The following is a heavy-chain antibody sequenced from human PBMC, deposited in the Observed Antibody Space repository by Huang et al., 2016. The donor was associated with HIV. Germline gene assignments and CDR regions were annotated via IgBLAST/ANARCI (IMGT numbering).Heavy chain of an antibody. CDR2: CYRGGNT. J-gene: IGHJ6*03. V-gene: IGHV3-53*02. CDR3: AGGDYDSSGYYQGYLYYMDV. Sequence: EVQLVETGGGLIQPGGSLRLSCAASGFTVTTSHISWVRQAPGKGLEWISLCYRGGNTYYADSVKGRFTISRDNAKNTVYLQMNNLRAEDTAVYYCAGGDYDSSGYYQGYLYYMDVWGKGTTVTVSS. D-gene: IGHD3-22*01. CDR1: GFTVTTSH.